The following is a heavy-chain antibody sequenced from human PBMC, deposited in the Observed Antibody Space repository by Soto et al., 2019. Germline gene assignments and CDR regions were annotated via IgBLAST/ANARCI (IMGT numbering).Heavy chain of an antibody. CDR1: GFTFSSYA. Sequence: QVQLVESGGGVVQPGRSLRLSCAASGFTFSSYAMHWVRQAPGKGLEWVAVISYDGSNKYYADSVKGRFTISRDNSKNTLYLQMNSLRAEDTAVYYCARERIAAAWGGYYGMDVWGQGTTVTVSS. CDR3: ARERIAAAWGGYYGMDV. D-gene: IGHD6-13*01. CDR2: ISYDGSNK. J-gene: IGHJ6*02. V-gene: IGHV3-30-3*01.